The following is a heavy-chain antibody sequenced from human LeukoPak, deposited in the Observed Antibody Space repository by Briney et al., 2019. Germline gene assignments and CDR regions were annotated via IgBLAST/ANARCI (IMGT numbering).Heavy chain of an antibody. CDR3: ASEAHSSGYFDD. J-gene: IGHJ4*02. V-gene: IGHV1-46*01. D-gene: IGHD6-25*01. CDR2: INPSGGST. Sequence: GASVKVSCKASEYTFTNYYMHWVRQAPGQGLEWMGIINPSGGSTSYAQKFQGRITMTRDTSTSTVYVELSSLRSEGTAVYYCASEAHSSGYFDDWGQGTLVTVSS. CDR1: EYTFTNYY.